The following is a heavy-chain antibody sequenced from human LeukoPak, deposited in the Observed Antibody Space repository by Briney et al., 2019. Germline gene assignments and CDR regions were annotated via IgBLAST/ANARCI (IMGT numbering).Heavy chain of an antibody. J-gene: IGHJ3*02. D-gene: IGHD5-18*01. Sequence: ASVKVSCKASGYTFTSYDINWVRQATGQGLEWMGWMNPNSGNTGYAKKFQGRVTMTRNTSISTAYMELSSLRSEDTAVYYCARALGGYGYGLLGAFDIWGQGTMVTVSS. V-gene: IGHV1-8*01. CDR2: MNPNSGNT. CDR1: GYTFTSYD. CDR3: ARALGGYGYGLLGAFDI.